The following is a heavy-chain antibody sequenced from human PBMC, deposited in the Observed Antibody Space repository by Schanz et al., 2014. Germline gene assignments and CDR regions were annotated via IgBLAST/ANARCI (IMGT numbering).Heavy chain of an antibody. J-gene: IGHJ4*02. Sequence: QVQLQESGPGLVKPSGTLSLTCTVSGHSISNSHWWNWVRQPPGKGLEWIGVIYHGGTTIYNPSLESRVTISIEKSKNQFSVRLPSVTAADTAVYYCAREIESSMIRGVSDWGQGTLVTVSS. D-gene: IGHD3-10*01. V-gene: IGHV4-4*02. CDR1: GHSISNSHW. CDR3: AREIESSMIRGVSD. CDR2: IYHGGTT.